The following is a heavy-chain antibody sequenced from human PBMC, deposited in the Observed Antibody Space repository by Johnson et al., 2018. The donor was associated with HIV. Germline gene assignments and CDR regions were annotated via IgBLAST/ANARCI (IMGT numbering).Heavy chain of an antibody. D-gene: IGHD7-27*01. V-gene: IGHV3-30*04. CDR3: ARDRGLGRGDGFDI. CDR1: GFTFSSYA. Sequence: QVQLVESGGGVVQPGRSLRLSCAASGFTFSSYAMHWVRQAPGKGLEWVAVISYDGSNKYYADSVKGRVTISRDNSKNTLYLQMNSLRAEDTAVCYCARDRGLGRGDGFDIWGQGTMVTVS. J-gene: IGHJ3*02. CDR2: ISYDGSNK.